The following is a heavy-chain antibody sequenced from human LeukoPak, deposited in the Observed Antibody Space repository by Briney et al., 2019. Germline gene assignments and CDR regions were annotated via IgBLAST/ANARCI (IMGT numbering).Heavy chain of an antibody. D-gene: IGHD5-18*01. Sequence: SETLSLTCTVSGGSISSGSYYWSWIRQPAGKGLEWIGRIYTSGSTNYNPSLKSRVTISVDTSKNQFSLKLSSVTAADTAVYCCARVGYSYGYGIYYYYYYMDVWGKGTTVTVSS. CDR2: IYTSGST. V-gene: IGHV4-61*02. J-gene: IGHJ6*03. CDR3: ARVGYSYGYGIYYYYYYMDV. CDR1: GGSISSGSYY.